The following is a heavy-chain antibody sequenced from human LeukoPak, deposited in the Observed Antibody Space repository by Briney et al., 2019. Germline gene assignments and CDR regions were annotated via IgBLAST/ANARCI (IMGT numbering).Heavy chain of an antibody. CDR3: TTERVRYFDWSTRYMDV. CDR2: IKSKTDGGTT. J-gene: IGHJ6*03. Sequence: GGSLRLSCAASGFTFSNAWMSWVRQAPGKGLEWVGRIKSKTDGGTTDYAAPVKGRFTISRDDSKNTLYLQMNSLKTEDTAVYYCTTERVRYFDWSTRYMDVWGKGTTVTVSS. V-gene: IGHV3-15*01. D-gene: IGHD3-9*01. CDR1: GFTFSNAW.